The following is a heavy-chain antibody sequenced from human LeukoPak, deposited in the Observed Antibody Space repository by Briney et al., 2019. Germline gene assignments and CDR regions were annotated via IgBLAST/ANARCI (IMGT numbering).Heavy chain of an antibody. D-gene: IGHD3-10*01. J-gene: IGHJ4*02. CDR3: ATDLAMVRGVIGGGY. V-gene: IGHV1-24*01. Sequence: AASVKVSCKVSGYTLTELPMHWVRQAPGKGLERMGGFDPEDGETIYAQKFQGRVTMTEDTSTDTAYMELSSLTSDDTAVYYCATDLAMVRGVIGGGYWGQGTLVTVSS. CDR2: FDPEDGET. CDR1: GYTLTELP.